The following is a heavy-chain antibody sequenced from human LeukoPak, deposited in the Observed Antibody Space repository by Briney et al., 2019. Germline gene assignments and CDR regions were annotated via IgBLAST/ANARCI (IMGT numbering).Heavy chain of an antibody. CDR3: ARDGRCSSTSCYRGDFDY. D-gene: IGHD2-2*01. V-gene: IGHV4-59*12. J-gene: IGHJ4*02. Sequence: PSETLSLTCVVSGGSTINYYWSWIRQPPGKGLEWIGFVYYSGSTSYNPSLKNRVTISLDTSTNQFSLKVTTVTATDTAVYYCARDGRCSSTSCYRGDFDYWGQGTLVTVSS. CDR2: VYYSGST. CDR1: GGSTINYY.